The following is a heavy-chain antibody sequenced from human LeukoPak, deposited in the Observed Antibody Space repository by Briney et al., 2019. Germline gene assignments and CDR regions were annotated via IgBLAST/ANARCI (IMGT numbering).Heavy chain of an antibody. D-gene: IGHD2-21*02. J-gene: IGHJ6*03. CDR2: INGYNGNT. Sequence: ASVKVSCKASGYTFTSYDISWVRQAPGQGLEWMGWINGYNGNTNYAQKVQGRVTMTADTSTSTAYMELRCLRSDDTAVYYCARNSKVTPGYYYYYMDVWGKGTTVTVSS. CDR1: GYTFTSYD. CDR3: ARNSKVTPGYYYYYMDV. V-gene: IGHV1-18*01.